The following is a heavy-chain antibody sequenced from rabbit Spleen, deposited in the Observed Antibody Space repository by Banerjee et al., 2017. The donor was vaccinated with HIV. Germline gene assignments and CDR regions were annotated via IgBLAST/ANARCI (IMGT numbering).Heavy chain of an antibody. CDR3: ARDFDYFNL. V-gene: IGHV1S40*01. Sequence: QSLEESGGDLVKPGASLTLTCTASGLSFSSRYWISWVRQAPGKGLEWIADIFTGSSGTTYYASWAKGRFTISKTSSTTVTLQMTSLTAADTATYFCARDFDYFNLWGPGTLVTVS. CDR1: GLSFSSRYW. CDR2: IFTGSSGTT. J-gene: IGHJ4*01.